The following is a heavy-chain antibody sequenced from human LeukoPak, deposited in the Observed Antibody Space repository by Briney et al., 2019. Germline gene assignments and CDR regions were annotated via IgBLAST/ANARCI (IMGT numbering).Heavy chain of an antibody. CDR3: ARNYGDYVSWVY. Sequence: PSETLSLTCAVSGYSISSGYYWGWIRQPPGKGLEWIGSIYHSGSTYYNPSLKSRVTISVDTSKNQFSLKLSSVTAADTAVYYCARNYGDYVSWVYWGQGTLVTVSS. J-gene: IGHJ4*02. V-gene: IGHV4-38-2*01. CDR1: GYSISSGYY. CDR2: IYHSGST. D-gene: IGHD4-17*01.